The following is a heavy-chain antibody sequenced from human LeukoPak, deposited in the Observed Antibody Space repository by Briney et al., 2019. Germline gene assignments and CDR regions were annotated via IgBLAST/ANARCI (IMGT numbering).Heavy chain of an antibody. V-gene: IGHV1-46*01. CDR3: ASQGSSHFDP. Sequence: ASVKVSCKASGYTFTSYYMHWVRQAPGQGLEWMGIINPSGGSTSYAQKFQGRVTMTRDTSTSTVYMELSSLRPEDTAVYYCASQGSSHFDPWGQGTLVTVSS. CDR1: GYTFTSYY. CDR2: INPSGGST. J-gene: IGHJ5*02. D-gene: IGHD6-13*01.